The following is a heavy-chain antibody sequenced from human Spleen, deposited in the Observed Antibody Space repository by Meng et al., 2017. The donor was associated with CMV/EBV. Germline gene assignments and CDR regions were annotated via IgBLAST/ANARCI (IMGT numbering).Heavy chain of an antibody. D-gene: IGHD5-18*01. CDR2: INHSGST. CDR1: GGSFSGYY. CDR3: ARDRGYSYGGDAFDI. V-gene: IGHV4-34*01. Sequence: HVQRQQLGAGMLTPSETLSLTCAVYGGSFSGYYWSWIRQPPGKGLEWIGEINHSGSTNYNPSLKSRVTMSVDTSKNQFSLKLSSVTAADTAVYYCARDRGYSYGGDAFDIWGQGTMVTVSS. J-gene: IGHJ3*02.